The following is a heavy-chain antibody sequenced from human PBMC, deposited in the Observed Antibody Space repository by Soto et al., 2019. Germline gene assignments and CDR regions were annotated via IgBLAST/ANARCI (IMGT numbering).Heavy chain of an antibody. CDR2: IGTAGDT. D-gene: IGHD2-15*01. Sequence: EVQLVESGGGLVQPGGSLRLSCEASGFTFSNYDMNWVRQVTGKGLEWVSTIGTAGDTYYPGSVKGRFTISRENAKNTLYIQMSSLRAEDTAVYYCARGRLISLYYFDYWGQGTLVTVSS. CDR3: ARGRLISLYYFDY. V-gene: IGHV3-13*01. CDR1: GFTFSNYD. J-gene: IGHJ4*02.